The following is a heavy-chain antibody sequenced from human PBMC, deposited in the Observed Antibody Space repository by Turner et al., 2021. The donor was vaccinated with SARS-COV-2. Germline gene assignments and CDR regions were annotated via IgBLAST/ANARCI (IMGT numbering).Heavy chain of an antibody. V-gene: IGHV4-39*01. CDR1: GGSISSSSYY. CDR2: IYYSGST. Sequence: QLHRREWAPDLVNPPEPFSPPSLFSGGSISSSSYYWGWIRQPPGKGLEWIGSIYYSGSTYYNPSLKSRVTISVDTSKNQFSLKLSSVTAADTDVFYCARGVDKGGYDHGMDDWGQGTTVTVSS. J-gene: IGHJ6*02. D-gene: IGHD5-12*01. CDR3: ARGVDKGGYDHGMDD.